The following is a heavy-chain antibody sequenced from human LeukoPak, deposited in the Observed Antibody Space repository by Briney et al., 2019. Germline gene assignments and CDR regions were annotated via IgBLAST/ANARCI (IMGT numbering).Heavy chain of an antibody. V-gene: IGHV4-39*07. D-gene: IGHD6-19*01. Sequence: PSETLSLTCTVSGGSISSSSYYWGWIRQPPGKGLEWIGSIYYSGSTYYNPSLKSRVTILVDTSKNQFSLKLSSMTAADTAVYYCATYSAPIAVAGDEKGAFDIWGQGTMVTVSS. J-gene: IGHJ3*02. CDR2: IYYSGST. CDR3: ATYSAPIAVAGDEKGAFDI. CDR1: GGSISSSSYY.